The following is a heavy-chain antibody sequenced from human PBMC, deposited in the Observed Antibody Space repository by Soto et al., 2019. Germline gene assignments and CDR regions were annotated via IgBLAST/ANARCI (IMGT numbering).Heavy chain of an antibody. CDR3: AREPMVRGVTSIYYYYGMDV. CDR1: GYTFTSYG. D-gene: IGHD3-10*01. J-gene: IGHJ6*02. Sequence: ASVKVSCKASGYTFTSYGISWVRQAPGQGLEWMGWISAYNGNTNYAQKLQGRVTMTTDTSTSTAYMELRSLRSDDTAVYYCAREPMVRGVTSIYYYYGMDVWGQGTTVTVS. V-gene: IGHV1-18*01. CDR2: ISAYNGNT.